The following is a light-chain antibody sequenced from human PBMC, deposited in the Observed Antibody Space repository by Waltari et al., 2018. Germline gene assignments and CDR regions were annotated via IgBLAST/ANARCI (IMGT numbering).Light chain of an antibody. J-gene: IGLJ3*02. CDR3: ASWDDSLSAWV. CDR1: TSTVGSKP. CDR2: GDH. Sequence: QSVLTQPPSASGTPGQRVTVSCSGRTSTVGSKPAGWFQQPPGAAPRLLICGDHQRPSGVPDRFSGSKSGTSASLAISGLQSEDEADYYCASWDDSLSAWVFGGGTKLTVL. V-gene: IGLV1-44*01.